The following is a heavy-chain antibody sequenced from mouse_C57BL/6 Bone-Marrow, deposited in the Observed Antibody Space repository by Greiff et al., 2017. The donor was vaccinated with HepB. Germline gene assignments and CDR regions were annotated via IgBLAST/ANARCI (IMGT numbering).Heavy chain of an antibody. D-gene: IGHD1-1*01. Sequence: VQLKESGAELARPGASVKLSCKASGYTFTSYGISWVKQRTGQGLEWIGEIYPRSGNTYYNEKFKGKATLTADKSSSTAYMELRSLTSEDSAVYFCARGGDYGSSWFAYWGQGTLVTVSA. CDR3: ARGGDYGSSWFAY. CDR2: IYPRSGNT. J-gene: IGHJ3*01. CDR1: GYTFTSYG. V-gene: IGHV1-81*01.